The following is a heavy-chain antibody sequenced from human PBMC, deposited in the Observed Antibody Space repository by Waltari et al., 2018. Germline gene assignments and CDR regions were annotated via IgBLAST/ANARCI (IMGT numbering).Heavy chain of an antibody. CDR1: GDSITTPLYY. Sequence: QVQLEESGPGLVEPSQTLSLTCTVSGDSITTPLYYWGWIRQPAGKGLEWIGRIHNSGLTEYPASLESRVAISRDTSKNQFSLNLRSVTAADTAVYYCVRLEDCSGPGGNCYSGDSFALDVWGQGTTVTVS. J-gene: IGHJ6*02. D-gene: IGHD2-8*02. CDR2: IHNSGLT. V-gene: IGHV4-61*02. CDR3: VRLEDCSGPGGNCYSGDSFALDV.